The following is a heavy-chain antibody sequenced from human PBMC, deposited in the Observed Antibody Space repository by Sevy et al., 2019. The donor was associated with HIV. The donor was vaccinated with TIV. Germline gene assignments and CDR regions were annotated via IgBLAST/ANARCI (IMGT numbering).Heavy chain of an antibody. V-gene: IGHV3-30*04. D-gene: IGHD2-2*01. CDR3: LRYCSSSNCRFAY. CDR2: FSYDEITK. Sequence: GGSLRLSCSAPRFSFRNYAMHWVRQTPGKGLEWVATFSYDEITKSYADSVKGRFTISRDNSMNTLYLEMNSLGPDDTALYFCLRYCSSSNCRFAYWGQGTLVTVSS. CDR1: RFSFRNYA. J-gene: IGHJ4*02.